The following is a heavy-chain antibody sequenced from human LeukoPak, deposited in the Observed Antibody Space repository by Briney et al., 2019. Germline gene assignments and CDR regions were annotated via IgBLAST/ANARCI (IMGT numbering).Heavy chain of an antibody. CDR3: VKWGSGSYDY. CDR1: GFTFDDYG. D-gene: IGHD3-10*01. J-gene: IGHJ4*02. Sequence: PGGSLRLSCAASGFTFDDYGMSWVRQAPGKGLEYVSAISSNGGSTYYADSVEGRFAISRDNSKNTLYLQMSSLRAEDTAVYYCVKWGSGSYDYWGQGTLVTVSS. V-gene: IGHV3-64D*06. CDR2: ISSNGGST.